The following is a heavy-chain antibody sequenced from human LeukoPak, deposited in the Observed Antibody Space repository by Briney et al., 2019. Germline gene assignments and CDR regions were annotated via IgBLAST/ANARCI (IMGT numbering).Heavy chain of an antibody. Sequence: PSETLSLTCTVSGGSIGSYYWSWIRQPAGKGLEWIGRIYTSGSTNYNPSLKSRVTMSVDTSKNQFPLKLSSVTAADTAVYYCARVQYGSGSLMAFDIWGQGTMVTVSS. J-gene: IGHJ3*02. V-gene: IGHV4-4*07. D-gene: IGHD3-10*01. CDR2: IYTSGST. CDR3: ARVQYGSGSLMAFDI. CDR1: GGSIGSYY.